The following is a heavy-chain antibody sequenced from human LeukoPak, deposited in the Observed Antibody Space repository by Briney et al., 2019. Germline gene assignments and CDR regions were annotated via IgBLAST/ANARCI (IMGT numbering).Heavy chain of an antibody. Sequence: GGSLRLSCAASGFTFSSYWMSWVRQAPGKGLEWVANIKQDGSEKYYVDSVKGRFTISRDNAKNSLYLQMNSLRAEDTAVYYCARGLYSNNYYYYMDVWGKGTTVTVSS. V-gene: IGHV3-7*01. CDR2: IKQDGSEK. CDR1: GFTFSSYW. CDR3: ARGLYSNNYYYYMDV. D-gene: IGHD4-11*01. J-gene: IGHJ6*03.